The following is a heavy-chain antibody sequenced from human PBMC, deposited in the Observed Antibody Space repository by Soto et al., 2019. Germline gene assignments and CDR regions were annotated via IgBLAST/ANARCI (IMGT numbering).Heavy chain of an antibody. V-gene: IGHV1-69*12. J-gene: IGHJ4*02. CDR3: ARADEVAKAEYGDYVMGY. D-gene: IGHD4-17*01. CDR1: GGTFSTYA. CDR2: IIPMFNSA. Sequence: QVQLVQSGAEVQKPGSSVKVSCKSSGGTFSTYAITWVRQAPGQGLEWMGGIIPMFNSANYAQKFQGRVTITAXEXTXTXXMELSRLTSDDTAVYYCARADEVAKAEYGDYVMGYWGQGTLVTVSS.